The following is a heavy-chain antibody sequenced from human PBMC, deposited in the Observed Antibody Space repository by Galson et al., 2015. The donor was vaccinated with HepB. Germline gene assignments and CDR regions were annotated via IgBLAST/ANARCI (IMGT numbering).Heavy chain of an antibody. Sequence: QSGAEVKNPGESLEISCKGSGYSFTSYGISWVRQAPGQGLEWMGWISAYNGNTNYAQKLQGRVTMTTDTSTSTAYMELRSLRSDDTAVYYCARDPYCSSTSCHGNWGQGTLVTVSS. CDR2: ISAYNGNT. CDR1: GYSFTSYG. CDR3: ARDPYCSSTSCHGN. V-gene: IGHV1-18*04. J-gene: IGHJ4*02. D-gene: IGHD2-2*01.